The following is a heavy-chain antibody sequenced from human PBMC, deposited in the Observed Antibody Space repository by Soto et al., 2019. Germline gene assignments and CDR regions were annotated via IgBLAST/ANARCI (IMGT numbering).Heavy chain of an antibody. CDR2: IIPIFGTA. Sequence: GASVEVSCKASGGTFSSYAISWVRQAPGQGLEWMGGIIPIFGTANYAQKFQGRVTITADKSTSTAYMELSSLRSEDTAVYYCARYPPYEDTAMEGAGFDYWGQGTLVTVSS. D-gene: IGHD5-18*01. CDR3: ARYPPYEDTAMEGAGFDY. V-gene: IGHV1-69*06. CDR1: GGTFSSYA. J-gene: IGHJ4*02.